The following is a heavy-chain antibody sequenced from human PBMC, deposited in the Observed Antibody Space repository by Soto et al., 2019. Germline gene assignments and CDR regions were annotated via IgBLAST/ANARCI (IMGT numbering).Heavy chain of an antibody. CDR3: ARDRLMATAGTARHYFGLDV. Sequence: PSETLSLTCTVSGGSISSNYWSWIRQSTGKGLEWIGFIYYSRSTKYNPSLKSRVTMSVDTSKNQFSLNLSSVTAADTAVYYCARDRLMATAGTARHYFGLDVWGQGTTVTVSS. CDR2: IYYSRST. D-gene: IGHD5-18*01. J-gene: IGHJ6*02. CDR1: GGSISSNY. V-gene: IGHV4-59*12.